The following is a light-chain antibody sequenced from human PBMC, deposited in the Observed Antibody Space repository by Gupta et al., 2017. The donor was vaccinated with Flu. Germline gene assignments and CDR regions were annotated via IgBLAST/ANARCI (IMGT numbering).Light chain of an antibody. CDR1: QSIRHY. J-gene: IGKJ2*01. CDR2: AAT. CDR3: QQSYSIPNT. V-gene: IGKV1-39*01. Sequence: DIQMTQSPSPLSASVGDRVTITCRASQSIRHYLNWYRQNPGKAPKLLIYAATSLQSGVPSRFSGSGSGTDFTLTINGLQQEDFATYYCQQSYSIPNTFGQGTKVEI.